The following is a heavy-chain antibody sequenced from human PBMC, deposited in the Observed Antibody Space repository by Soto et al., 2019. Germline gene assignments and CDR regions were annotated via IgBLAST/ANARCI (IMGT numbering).Heavy chain of an antibody. Sequence: QVQLVESGGGVVQPGRSLRLSCAASGFTFSSYGMHWVRQAPGKGLEWVAVIWYDGSNKYYADSVKGRFTISRDNSKNTLYLQMNRLRAEDTAVYYCARDLTDTAMVTYYGMDVWGQGTTVTVSS. CDR3: ARDLTDTAMVTYYGMDV. J-gene: IGHJ6*02. CDR2: IWYDGSNK. V-gene: IGHV3-33*01. D-gene: IGHD5-18*01. CDR1: GFTFSSYG.